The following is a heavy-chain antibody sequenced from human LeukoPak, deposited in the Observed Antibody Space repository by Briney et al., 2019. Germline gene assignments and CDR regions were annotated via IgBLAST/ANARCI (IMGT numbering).Heavy chain of an antibody. CDR1: GFTFSSYS. CDR3: ARANLVATKHFDY. CDR2: ISSSSSYI. Sequence: GGSLRLSXAASGFTFSSYSMNWVRQVPGKGLEWVSSISSSSSYIYYADSVKGRFTISRDNAKNSLYLQMNSLRAEDTAVYYCARANLVATKHFDYWGQGTLVTVSS. V-gene: IGHV3-21*01. J-gene: IGHJ4*02. D-gene: IGHD5-12*01.